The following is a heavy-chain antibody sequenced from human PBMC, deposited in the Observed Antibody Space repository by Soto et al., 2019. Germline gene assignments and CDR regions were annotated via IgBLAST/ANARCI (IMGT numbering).Heavy chain of an antibody. J-gene: IGHJ4*02. D-gene: IGHD6-13*01. CDR2: IYWDDDK. CDR1: GFSLSTSGVG. Sequence: SGPTLVNPTQTLTLTCTFSGFSLSTSGVGVGWIRKPPGKALEWLALIYWDDDKRYSPSLKSRLTITKDTSKNQVDLTMTNMDPVDTATYYCAHISHSSSWYGPRYYFDYWGQGTLVTVSS. V-gene: IGHV2-5*02. CDR3: AHISHSSSWYGPRYYFDY.